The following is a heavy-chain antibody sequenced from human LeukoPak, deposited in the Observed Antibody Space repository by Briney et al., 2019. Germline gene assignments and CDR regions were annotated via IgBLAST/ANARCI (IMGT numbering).Heavy chain of an antibody. J-gene: IGHJ5*02. CDR1: GYTFTSYG. V-gene: IGHV1-18*01. D-gene: IGHD3-22*01. CDR2: ISAYNGNT. Sequence: ASVKVSCKASGYTFTSYGISWVRQAPGQGLEWMGWISAYNGNTNYAQKLQGRVTMTTDTSTSTAYMGLRSLRSDETAVYYCARAGSSGYYYDNWFDPWGQGTLVTVSS. CDR3: ARAGSSGYYYDNWFDP.